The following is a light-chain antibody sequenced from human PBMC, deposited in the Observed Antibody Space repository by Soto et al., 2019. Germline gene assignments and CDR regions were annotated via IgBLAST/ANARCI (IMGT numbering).Light chain of an antibody. Sequence: QSVLTQPASVSGSPGQSITISCTGTSSDVGGYNYVSWYQQHPGKAPKLMIYEVSNRPLGVSNRFSGSKSGNTASLTISGLQAEDEADYYCTSYKSSSTLDVFGTGTRSPS. V-gene: IGLV2-14*01. CDR2: EVS. CDR3: TSYKSSSTLDV. J-gene: IGLJ1*01. CDR1: SSDVGGYNY.